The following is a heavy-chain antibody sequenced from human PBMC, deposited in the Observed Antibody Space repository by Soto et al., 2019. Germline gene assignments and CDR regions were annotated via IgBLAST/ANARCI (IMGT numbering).Heavy chain of an antibody. V-gene: IGHV1-69*13. D-gene: IGHD3-10*01. CDR1: GGTFSKYA. CDR2: IVPIFGTA. CDR3: ARNTVGSGSYYGYYYYDMDV. Sequence: GPSVKVSCKASGGTFSKYAISWVRQAPGQGLEWMGGIVPIFGTANHAQKFQGRVTITADESTNTAYMELSSLRSEDTAVYYCARNTVGSGSYYGYYYYDMDVWGQGTTVTVSS. J-gene: IGHJ6*02.